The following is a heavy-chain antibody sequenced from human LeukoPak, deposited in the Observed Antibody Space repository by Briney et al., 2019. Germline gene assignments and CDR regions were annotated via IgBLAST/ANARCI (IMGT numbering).Heavy chain of an antibody. J-gene: IGHJ4*02. Sequence: GGSLRLSCAASGFTFSSYAMHWVRQAPGKGLEWVAVISYDGSNKYYADSVKGRFTISRDNAKNSLYLQMNSLRAEDTALYYCAKDVDDSRGYYYVFENWGQGTLVTVSS. V-gene: IGHV3-30-3*01. CDR3: AKDVDDSRGYYYVFEN. CDR2: ISYDGSNK. D-gene: IGHD3-22*01. CDR1: GFTFSSYA.